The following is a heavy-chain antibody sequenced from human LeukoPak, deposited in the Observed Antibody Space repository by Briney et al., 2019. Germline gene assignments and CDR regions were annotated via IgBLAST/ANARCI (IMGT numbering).Heavy chain of an antibody. Sequence: GESLKISCKGSGYSFTSYWIGWVRQMPGKGLEWMRIIYPGDSDTKYSPSFQGQVTISSDKSITTAYLQWSSLKASDTAMYYCARGPYGDSGRWDYFDYWGQGTLVTVSS. D-gene: IGHD4-17*01. J-gene: IGHJ4*02. V-gene: IGHV5-51*01. CDR3: ARGPYGDSGRWDYFDY. CDR1: GYSFTSYW. CDR2: IYPGDSDT.